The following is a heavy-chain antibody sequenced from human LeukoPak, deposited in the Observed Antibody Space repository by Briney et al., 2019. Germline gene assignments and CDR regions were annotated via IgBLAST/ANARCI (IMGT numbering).Heavy chain of an antibody. J-gene: IGHJ4*02. CDR3: ARDDRPIHY. V-gene: IGHV4-34*01. D-gene: IGHD3-9*01. Sequence: PSETLSLTCAVYGGSFSGYYWSWIRQPPGKGLEWIGEINHSGSTNYNPPLKSRVTTSVDTSKNQFSLKLSSVTAADTAVYYCARDDRPIHYWGQGTLVTVSS. CDR2: INHSGST. CDR1: GGSFSGYY.